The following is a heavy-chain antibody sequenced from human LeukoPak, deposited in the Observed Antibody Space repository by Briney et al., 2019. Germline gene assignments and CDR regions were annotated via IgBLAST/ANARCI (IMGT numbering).Heavy chain of an antibody. Sequence: ASVNVSCKVSGYTLTELSMHWVRQAPGKGLEWMGGFDPEDGETIYAQKFQGRVTMTEDTSTDTAYMELSSLRSEDTAVYYCATNRDYYDSSGYPAFDYWGQGTLVTVSS. CDR2: FDPEDGET. V-gene: IGHV1-24*01. CDR3: ATNRDYYDSSGYPAFDY. D-gene: IGHD3-22*01. CDR1: GYTLTELS. J-gene: IGHJ4*02.